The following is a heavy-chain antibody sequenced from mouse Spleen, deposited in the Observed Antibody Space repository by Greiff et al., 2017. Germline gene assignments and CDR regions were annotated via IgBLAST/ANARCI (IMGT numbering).Heavy chain of an antibody. V-gene: IGHV5-9*04. CDR2: ISSGGGNT. Sequence: EVKLVESGGGLVKLGGSLKLSCAASGFTFSSYAMSWVRQTPEKRLEWVATISSGGGNTYYPDSVKGRFTISRDNAKNTLYLQMSSLKSEDTAMYYCARPTALYFDYWGQGTTLTVSS. J-gene: IGHJ2*01. D-gene: IGHD1-2*01. CDR1: GFTFSSYA. CDR3: ARPTALYFDY.